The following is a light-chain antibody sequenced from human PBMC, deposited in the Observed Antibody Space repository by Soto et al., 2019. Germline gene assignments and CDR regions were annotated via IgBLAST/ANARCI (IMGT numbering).Light chain of an antibody. CDR3: QQYNSWLWT. CDR1: QSVSRN. J-gene: IGKJ1*01. Sequence: EIVMTQSPATLSVSPGERATLSCRASQSVSRNVAWYQQKPGQAPRLLIHDASTRATGISVRFSGSGSGTELTLTISSLQSEDFAVYYCQQYNSWLWTFGQGTKVEIK. CDR2: DAS. V-gene: IGKV3-15*01.